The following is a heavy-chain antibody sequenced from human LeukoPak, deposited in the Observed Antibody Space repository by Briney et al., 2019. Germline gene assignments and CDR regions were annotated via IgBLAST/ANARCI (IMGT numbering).Heavy chain of an antibody. V-gene: IGHV3-21*01. CDR3: AREGAAGYYFDY. CDR2: ISSSSSYI. Sequence: GGSLRLSCAASGFSFSIYSMNWVRQAPRKGLEWVSSISSSSSYIYYADSVKGRFTISRDNAKNSLYLQMNSLRAEDTAVYYCAREGAAGYYFDYWGQGTLVTVSS. D-gene: IGHD6-13*01. J-gene: IGHJ4*02. CDR1: GFSFSIYS.